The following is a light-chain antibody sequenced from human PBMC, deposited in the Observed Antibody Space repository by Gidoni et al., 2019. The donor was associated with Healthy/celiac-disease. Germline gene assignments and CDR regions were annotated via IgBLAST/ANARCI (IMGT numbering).Light chain of an antibody. CDR3: QHYGSSPPYT. CDR2: GAS. Sequence: IVLTQSPGTLSLSPVERATLSCRASQSVSSSYLAWYQQKPCHAPRLLIYGASSRATVIPDRFSGSVSGTDFTLTISRLDPEYFAVYYCQHYGSSPPYTFGKGTKLEIK. CDR1: QSVSSSY. J-gene: IGKJ2*01. V-gene: IGKV3-20*01.